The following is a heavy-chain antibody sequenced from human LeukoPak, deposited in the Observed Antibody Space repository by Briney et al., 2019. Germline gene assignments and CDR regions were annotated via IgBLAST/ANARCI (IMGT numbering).Heavy chain of an antibody. D-gene: IGHD6-13*01. CDR1: GFTFSSYA. J-gene: IGHJ4*02. CDR2: ISSNGGST. Sequence: HPGGSLRLSSSASGFTFSSYAMHWVRQAPGKGLEYDSAISSNGGSTYYADSVKGRFTISRDNSKNTLYLQMSSLRAEDTAVYYCVKEKQLDDHPNFDYWGQGTLVTVSS. V-gene: IGHV3-64D*06. CDR3: VKEKQLDDHPNFDY.